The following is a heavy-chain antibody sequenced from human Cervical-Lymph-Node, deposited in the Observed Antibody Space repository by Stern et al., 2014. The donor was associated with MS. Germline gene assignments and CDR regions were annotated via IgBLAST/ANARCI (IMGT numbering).Heavy chain of an antibody. D-gene: IGHD6-13*01. CDR3: ARDVGMDS. CDR1: GVSISTYY. CDR2: ICYSGST. J-gene: IGHJ5*01. V-gene: IGHV4-59*01. Sequence: QLQLQESGPGLVKPSETLSLTCTVSGVSISTYYWSWIRQPPGKGLEWIGYICYSGSTTYNPSLKSRVTMSVDTSKSQFSLKLSSVTAADTAVYYCARDVGMDSWGQGTLVTVSS.